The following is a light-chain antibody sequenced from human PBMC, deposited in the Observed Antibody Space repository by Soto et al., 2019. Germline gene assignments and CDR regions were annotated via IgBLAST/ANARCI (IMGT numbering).Light chain of an antibody. CDR2: GAS. J-gene: IGKJ1*01. CDR3: QQYNNWPWP. V-gene: IGKV3-15*01. Sequence: IVTTKSPATVSVSLRERATLSCRASQSVRSSLAWYQHKPGQAPRLLIYGASSRATGIPARFSGSGSGTEFTLTISSLQSEDFAVYYCQQYNNWPWPFGQGAKVDVK. CDR1: QSVRSS.